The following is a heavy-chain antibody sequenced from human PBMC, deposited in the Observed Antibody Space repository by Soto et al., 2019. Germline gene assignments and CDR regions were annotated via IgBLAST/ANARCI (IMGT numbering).Heavy chain of an antibody. CDR2: IKQDGNDK. D-gene: IGHD2-2*01. J-gene: IGHJ6*03. V-gene: IGHV3-7*01. Sequence: EVQLVESGGGLVQPGGSLRLSCVASGFTFSTYWMSWVRLAPGTGLEWVATIKQDGNDKYYVDSVKGRFAISRDNAENSLYLQMSNLRPDDTAVYHCVRGCGRPSCPYYLDVWGKGTTVTVSS. CDR1: GFTFSTYW. CDR3: VRGCGRPSCPYYLDV.